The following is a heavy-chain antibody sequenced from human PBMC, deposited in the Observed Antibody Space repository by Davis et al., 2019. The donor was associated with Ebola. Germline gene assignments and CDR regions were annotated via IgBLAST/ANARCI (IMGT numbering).Heavy chain of an antibody. Sequence: ASVKVSCKASGYTFTSNGISWVRQAPGQGLEWMGWIKPNSGGTNYAQKFQGRVTMTRDTSISTAYMELSRLRSDDTAVYYCARGGVGAKPSDYWGQGTLVTVSS. D-gene: IGHD1-26*01. CDR3: ARGGVGAKPSDY. CDR2: IKPNSGGT. J-gene: IGHJ4*02. V-gene: IGHV1-2*02. CDR1: GYTFTSNG.